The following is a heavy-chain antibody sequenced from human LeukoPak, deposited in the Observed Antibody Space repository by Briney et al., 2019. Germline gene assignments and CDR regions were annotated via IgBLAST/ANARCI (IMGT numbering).Heavy chain of an antibody. CDR2: ISGSGDIT. CDR1: GFTFSSFA. V-gene: IGHV3-23*01. D-gene: IGHD1-26*01. CDR3: ARTYSGSYRDAFDI. Sequence: PGGSLRLSCAVSGFTFSSFAMSWVRQAPGKGLEWVSIISGSGDITYYADSVKGRFTISRDNSKNTPYFQMNSLRAEDTAVYYCARTYSGSYRDAFDIWGRGTVVTVSS. J-gene: IGHJ3*02.